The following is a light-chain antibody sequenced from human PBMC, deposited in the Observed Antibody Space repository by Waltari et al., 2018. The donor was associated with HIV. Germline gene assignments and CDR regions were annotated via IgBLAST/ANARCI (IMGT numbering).Light chain of an antibody. Sequence: EIVLTQSPGTLSLSPGERAILSCRASQSIITNYLAWYQHRPGQPPRLLVYGAVNRATGVPDRFSGSGSGTDFTLTIATLESEDLGVYYCQHSFGTFGQGTKVEIK. CDR3: QHSFGT. V-gene: IGKV3-20*01. J-gene: IGKJ1*01. CDR1: QSIITNY. CDR2: GAV.